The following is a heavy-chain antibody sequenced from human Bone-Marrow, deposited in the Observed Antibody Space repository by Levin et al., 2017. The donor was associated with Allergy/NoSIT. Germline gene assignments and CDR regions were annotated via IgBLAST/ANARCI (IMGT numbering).Heavy chain of an antibody. CDR3: ATGYSTSYYSFVY. D-gene: IGHD2-2*01. CDR1: GFTFSNFG. Sequence: LSLTCAASGFTFSNFGMYWVRQAPGKGLEWVAVIWDDGSKKYYADSVKGRFTISRDNSKNTLSLQMSSLRAEDTAVYYCATGYSTSYYSFVYWGQGALVTVSS. V-gene: IGHV3-33*01. CDR2: IWDDGSKK. J-gene: IGHJ4*02.